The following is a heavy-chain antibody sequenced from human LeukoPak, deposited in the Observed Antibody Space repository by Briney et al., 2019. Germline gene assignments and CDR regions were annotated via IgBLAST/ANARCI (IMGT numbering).Heavy chain of an antibody. CDR1: GGSISSGGYS. CDR3: ARVLGNNPLDWYFDL. J-gene: IGHJ2*01. D-gene: IGHD1/OR15-1a*01. CDR2: IYHSGST. Sequence: PSQTLSLTCAVSGGSISSGGYSWSWIPQPPGQGLEWIGYIYHSGSTYYNPSLKSRVTISVDRSKNQSSLKLSSVTAADTAVYYCARVLGNNPLDWYFDLWGRGTLVTVSS. V-gene: IGHV4-30-2*01.